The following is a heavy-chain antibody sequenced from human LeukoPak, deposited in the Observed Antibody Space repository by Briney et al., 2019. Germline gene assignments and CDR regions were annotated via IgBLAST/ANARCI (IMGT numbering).Heavy chain of an antibody. CDR3: ARDLRRYDSSGYYYY. V-gene: IGHV1-18*01. D-gene: IGHD3-22*01. CDR1: GYTFTSYG. CDR2: ISAYNGNT. Sequence: ASVKVSRKASGYTFTSYGISWVRQAPGQGLEWMGWISAYNGNTNYAQKLQGRVTMTTDTSTSTAYMELRSLRSDDTAVYYCARDLRRYDSSGYYYYWGQGTLVTVSS. J-gene: IGHJ4*02.